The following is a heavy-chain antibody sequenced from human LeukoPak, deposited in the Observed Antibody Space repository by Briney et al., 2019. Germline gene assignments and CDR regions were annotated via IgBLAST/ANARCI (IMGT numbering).Heavy chain of an antibody. CDR1: GGSFSGYY. CDR3: ARGRYYDSSGYRKNDY. J-gene: IGHJ4*02. D-gene: IGHD3-22*01. V-gene: IGHV4-34*01. CDR2: INHSGST. Sequence: SETLSLTCAVYGGSFSGYYWSWIRQPPGKGLEWIGEINHSGSTNYNPSLKSRVTISVDTSKNQFSLKLSSVTAADTAVYYCARGRYYDSSGYRKNDYWGQRTLVTVSS.